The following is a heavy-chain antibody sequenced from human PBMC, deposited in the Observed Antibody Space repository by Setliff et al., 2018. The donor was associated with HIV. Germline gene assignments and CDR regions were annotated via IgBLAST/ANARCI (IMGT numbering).Heavy chain of an antibody. D-gene: IGHD7-27*01. CDR2: IKNNTDGGTT. V-gene: IGHV3-15*07. Sequence: GGSLRLSCEVSGIPFTGAWMNWVRQAPGKGLEWVGRIKNNTDGGTTDYAAPMQGRFTISRDDTKDTLYLQINSLRSEDTAVYYCTTDMLWTGGDYWGQGTLVTVSS. J-gene: IGHJ4*02. CDR1: GIPFTGAW. CDR3: TTDMLWTGGDY.